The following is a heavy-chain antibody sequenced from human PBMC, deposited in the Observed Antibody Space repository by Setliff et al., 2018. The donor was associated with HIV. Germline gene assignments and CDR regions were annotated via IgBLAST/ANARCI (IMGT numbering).Heavy chain of an antibody. CDR1: GDSISSHS. CDR3: ARPVSKYFYGMDV. J-gene: IGHJ6*02. V-gene: IGHV4-59*11. Sequence: SETLSLTCTVSGDSISSHSWSWIRQPPGKGLEWIGTLYHSGSPIYNPSLKSRVTISGDPSNNQLSLSLSSVTTADTAAYYCARPVSKYFYGMDVWGLGTTVTVSS. CDR2: LYHSGSP.